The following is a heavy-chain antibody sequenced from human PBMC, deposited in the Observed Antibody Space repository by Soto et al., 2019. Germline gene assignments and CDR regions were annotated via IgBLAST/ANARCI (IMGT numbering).Heavy chain of an antibody. V-gene: IGHV3-74*01. Sequence: EVQLVESGGGLVQPGGSLRLSCAASGFTFSSYWMHWVRQAPGKGLVWVSRINSDGSSTSYADSVKGRFTISRDNAKNTLYLQMNSLRAEDTAVYYCARALASYYDFWSGYYLGGVWFDPWGQGTLVTVSS. CDR3: ARALASYYDFWSGYYLGGVWFDP. J-gene: IGHJ5*02. D-gene: IGHD3-3*01. CDR1: GFTFSSYW. CDR2: INSDGSST.